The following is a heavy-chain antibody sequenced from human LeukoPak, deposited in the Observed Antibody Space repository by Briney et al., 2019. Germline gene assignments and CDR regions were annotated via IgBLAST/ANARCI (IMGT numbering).Heavy chain of an antibody. Sequence: GGSLRLSCAASGFTFSSYGMHWVRQAPGKGLEWVAFIRYDGSHKYYADSVKGRFTISRDNSKNTLYLQMNSLRAEDTAVYYCARGATFWSGLYYMDVWGKGTTVTVSS. V-gene: IGHV3-30*02. D-gene: IGHD3-3*01. CDR2: IRYDGSHK. CDR1: GFTFSSYG. CDR3: ARGATFWSGLYYMDV. J-gene: IGHJ6*03.